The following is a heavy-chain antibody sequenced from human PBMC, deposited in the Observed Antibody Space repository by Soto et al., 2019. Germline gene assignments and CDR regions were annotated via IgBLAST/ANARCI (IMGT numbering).Heavy chain of an antibody. CDR1: EVTFISYS. D-gene: IGHD5-18*01. V-gene: IGHV3-48*02. CDR2: ISSSSSTI. J-gene: IGHJ4*02. Sequence: PGQSLRISCAAAEVTFISYSMNCIRQAPGKGLEWVSYISSSSSTIYYADSVKGRFTISRENDKNSLYLQMNSLRDEDTAVYYCARDSGYSYGTIEYWGQGTLVTVSS. CDR3: ARDSGYSYGTIEY.